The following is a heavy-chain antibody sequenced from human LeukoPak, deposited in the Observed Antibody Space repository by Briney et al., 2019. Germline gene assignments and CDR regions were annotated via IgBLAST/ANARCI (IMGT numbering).Heavy chain of an antibody. CDR3: ARDYYYGSGSPPNWFDP. V-gene: IGHV7-4-1*02. D-gene: IGHD3-10*01. J-gene: IGHJ5*02. Sequence: ASVKVSCKASGYTFTSYAMNWVRQAPGQGLEWVGWINTNTGNPTYAQGFTGRFVFSLDTSVSTAYLQISSLKAEDTAVYYCARDYYYGSGSPPNWFDPWGQGTLVTVSS. CDR1: GYTFTSYA. CDR2: INTNTGNP.